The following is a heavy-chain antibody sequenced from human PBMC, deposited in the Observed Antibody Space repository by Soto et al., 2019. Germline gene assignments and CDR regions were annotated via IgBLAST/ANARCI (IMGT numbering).Heavy chain of an antibody. CDR1: GGPIRSYC. D-gene: IGHD3-22*01. J-gene: IGHJ6*01. CDR3: ARGGRMYFNECSGHSNHAMAV. CDR2: IYDSGNT. V-gene: IGHV4-59*01. Sequence: SETLSLTCTVSGGPIRSYCWSWIRQPPGKGLEWIGYIYDSGNTDYNPSLKSRVTISVDTSKNQFSLKLSSVTTADTAVYYCARGGRMYFNECSGHSNHAMAVWGQGTTVTVSS.